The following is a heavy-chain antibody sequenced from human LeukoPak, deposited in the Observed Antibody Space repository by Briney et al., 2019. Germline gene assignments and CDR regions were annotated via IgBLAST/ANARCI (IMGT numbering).Heavy chain of an antibody. D-gene: IGHD1-26*01. CDR1: GGSISSYY. CDR3: ARIPAGWTVGATVP. Sequence: SETLSLTCTVSGGSISSYYWSWIRQPPGKGLEWIGYIYYSGSTNYNPSLKSRVTISVDTSKNQFSLKLSSVTAADTAVYYCARIPAGWTVGATVPWGQGTLVTVSS. CDR2: IYYSGST. V-gene: IGHV4-59*08. J-gene: IGHJ5*02.